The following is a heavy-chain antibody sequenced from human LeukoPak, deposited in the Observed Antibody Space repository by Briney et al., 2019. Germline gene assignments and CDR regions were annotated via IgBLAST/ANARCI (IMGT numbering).Heavy chain of an antibody. Sequence: SETLSLTCAVSGGSISSGGYSWSWIRQPPGKGLEWIGYIYHSGSTYYNPSLKSRVTISVDRSKNQFSLKLSSVTAADTAVYXXXXXGLMVYAIDYWGQGTLVTVSS. CDR2: IYHSGST. V-gene: IGHV4-30-2*01. CDR3: XXXGLMVYAIDY. CDR1: GGSISSGGYS. J-gene: IGHJ4*02. D-gene: IGHD2-8*01.